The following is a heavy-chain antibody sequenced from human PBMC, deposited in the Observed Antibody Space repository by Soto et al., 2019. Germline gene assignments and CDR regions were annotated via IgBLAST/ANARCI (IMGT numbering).Heavy chain of an antibody. J-gene: IGHJ6*02. CDR2: ISSSGDTV. V-gene: IGHV3-48*03. Sequence: GGSLRLSCAASGFTFSSYEINWVRQAPGKGLEWVSCISSSGDTVYYEDSVKGRFTISRDNAKNSLYLQMNSLRAEDTAVYYCAGPYFDYYYGMDVWGQGTTVTVSS. D-gene: IGHD3-9*01. CDR1: GFTFSSYE. CDR3: AGPYFDYYYGMDV.